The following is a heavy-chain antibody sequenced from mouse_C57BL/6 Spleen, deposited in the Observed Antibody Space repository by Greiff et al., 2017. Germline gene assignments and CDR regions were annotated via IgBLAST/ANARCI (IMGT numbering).Heavy chain of an antibody. J-gene: IGHJ1*03. CDR2: ISSGSSTI. D-gene: IGHD1-1*01. Sequence: DVHLVESGGGLVKPGGSLKLSCAASGFTFSDYGMHWVRQAPEKGLEWVAYISSGSSTIYYADTVKGRFTISRDNAKNTLFLQMTSLRSEDTAMYYCARGGTTVVADGGYFDVWGTGTTVTVSS. CDR3: ARGGTTVVADGGYFDV. CDR1: GFTFSDYG. V-gene: IGHV5-17*01.